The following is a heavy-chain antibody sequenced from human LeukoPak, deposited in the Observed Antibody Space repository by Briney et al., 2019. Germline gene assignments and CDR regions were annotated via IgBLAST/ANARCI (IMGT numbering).Heavy chain of an antibody. CDR1: GFTFSTYT. CDR2: IGGSGGDI. V-gene: IGHV3-23*01. J-gene: IGHJ4*02. D-gene: IGHD2-21*02. Sequence: PGGSLRLSCAASGFTFSTYTMYWVRQPPGKGLEWVSIIGGSGGDIHYADSVKGRFTISRDNSKNTLYLQMNSLRAEDTAVYYCSSLFMTAIDYWGQGTLVTVSS. CDR3: SSLFMTAIDY.